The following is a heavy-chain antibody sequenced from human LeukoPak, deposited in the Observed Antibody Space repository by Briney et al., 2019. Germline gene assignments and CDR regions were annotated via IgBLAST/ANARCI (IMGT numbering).Heavy chain of an antibody. CDR2: ISYDGSNK. V-gene: IGHV3-30*18. CDR3: AKGSALYYYDSSGGEIDY. D-gene: IGHD3-22*01. Sequence: GRSLRLSCAASGFTFSSCGMHWVRQAPGKGLEWVAVISYDGSNKYYADSVKGRFTISRDNSKNTLYLQMNSLRAEDTAVYYCAKGSALYYYDSSGGEIDYWGQGTLVTVSS. CDR1: GFTFSSCG. J-gene: IGHJ4*02.